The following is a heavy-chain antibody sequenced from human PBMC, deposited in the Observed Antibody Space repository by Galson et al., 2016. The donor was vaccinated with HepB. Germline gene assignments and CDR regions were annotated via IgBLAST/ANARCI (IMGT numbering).Heavy chain of an antibody. CDR1: GFTFSSYS. CDR3: ARARSGSYLWWFDS. V-gene: IGHV3-21*01. CDR2: INPVGTFI. Sequence: SLRLSCAASGFTFSSYSINWVRRAPEKGLEWVSTINPVGTFIQYGDSVKGRFTISRDNAKNSVYLQMNSLRADDTAVYYCARARSGSYLWWFDSWGQGTLVTVSS. J-gene: IGHJ5*01. D-gene: IGHD1-26*01.